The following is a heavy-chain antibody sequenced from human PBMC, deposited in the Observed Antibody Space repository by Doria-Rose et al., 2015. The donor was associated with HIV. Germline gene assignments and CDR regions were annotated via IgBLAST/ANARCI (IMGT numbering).Heavy chain of an antibody. D-gene: IGHD1-1*01. CDR2: INHSRST. J-gene: IGHJ6*02. CDR1: GGSFSGYY. Sequence: QVQLQQWDAGLVKPSETLSLTCAVFGGSFSGYYWSWIRQPPAKGLEWIGAINHSRSTNYKTCLKSRVAISLDTSKNLFSLKLSSVTAADTAVYYCARGLLRGGWNDVDYYYGMDVWGQGTAVTVSS. V-gene: IGHV4-34*01. CDR3: ARGLLRGGWNDVDYYYGMDV.